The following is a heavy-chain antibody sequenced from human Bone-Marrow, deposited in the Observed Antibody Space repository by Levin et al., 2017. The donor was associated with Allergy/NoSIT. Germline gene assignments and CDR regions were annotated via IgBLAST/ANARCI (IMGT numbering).Heavy chain of an antibody. Sequence: SVKVSCKASGGTFGSYGISWVRQTPGLGLEWMGGIIPVLQTTHYARKFQGRVTITADTSTGTVYMALITLTSEDTATYYCARYISPRTFRFDPWGQGTLVTVSS. J-gene: IGHJ5*02. CDR2: IIPVLQTT. D-gene: IGHD2/OR15-2a*01. V-gene: IGHV1-69*06. CDR1: GGTFGSYG. CDR3: ARYISPRTFRFDP.